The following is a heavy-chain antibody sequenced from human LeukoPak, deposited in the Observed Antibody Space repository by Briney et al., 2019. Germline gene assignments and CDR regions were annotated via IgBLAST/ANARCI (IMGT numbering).Heavy chain of an antibody. CDR3: ARARGAARPFDY. CDR2: IYYSGST. D-gene: IGHD6-6*01. J-gene: IGHJ4*02. V-gene: IGHV4-59*01. CDR1: GGSISSYY. Sequence: SETQSLTCTVSGGSISSYYWSWIRQPPGKGLEWIGYIYYSGSTNYNPSLKSRVTISVDTSKNQFSLKLSSVTAADTAVYYCARARGAARPFDYWGQGTLVTVSS.